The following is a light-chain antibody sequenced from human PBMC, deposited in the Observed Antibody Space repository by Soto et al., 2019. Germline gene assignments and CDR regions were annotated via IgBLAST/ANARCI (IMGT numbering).Light chain of an antibody. J-gene: IGLJ3*02. CDR3: SSYTTSSPWV. V-gene: IGLV2-14*01. CDR2: EVS. CDR1: SSDVGGYNY. Sequence: QSALTQPASVSGSPGQSITISCTGTSSDVGGYNYVSWYQQHPGKAPKLIIYEVSNRPSGVSNRFSGSKSGNTASLTISGLQAEEEADYCCSSYTTSSPWVFGGGTKVTVL.